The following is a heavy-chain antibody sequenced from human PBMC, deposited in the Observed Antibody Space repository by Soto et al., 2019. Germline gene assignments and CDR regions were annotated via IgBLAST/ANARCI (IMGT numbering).Heavy chain of an antibody. Sequence: SVKVSCKASGYTFTSYYMHWVRQAPGQGPEWMGIINPSGGSTSYAQKFQGRVTMTRDTSTSTVYMELSSLRSEDTAVYYCASVRYCTNGVCYTDYYGMDVWGQGTTVTVSS. CDR3: ASVRYCTNGVCYTDYYGMDV. CDR1: GYTFTSYY. D-gene: IGHD2-8*01. V-gene: IGHV1-46*01. J-gene: IGHJ6*02. CDR2: INPSGGST.